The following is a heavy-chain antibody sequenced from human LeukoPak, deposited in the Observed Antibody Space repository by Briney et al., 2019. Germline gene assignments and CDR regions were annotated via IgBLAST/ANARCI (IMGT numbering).Heavy chain of an antibody. Sequence: QPGGSLTLSCADSGFTLSNYAMSWVRQAPERGLEWVSTINDSGGSTYYADSVKGRFTISRDNSKNTVYLQMNSLRVEDTAVYYCAKDQGLRGEEVWDYWGQGTLVTVSS. CDR3: AKDQGLRGEEVWDY. CDR1: GFTLSNYA. CDR2: INDSGGST. J-gene: IGHJ4*02. D-gene: IGHD3-16*01. V-gene: IGHV3-23*01.